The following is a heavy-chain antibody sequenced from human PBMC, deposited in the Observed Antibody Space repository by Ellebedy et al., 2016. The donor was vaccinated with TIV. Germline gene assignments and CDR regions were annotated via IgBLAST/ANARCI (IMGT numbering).Heavy chain of an antibody. V-gene: IGHV3-21*06. CDR2: MNPSSSYI. Sequence: GESLKISXAASGFSFSIYSMNWVRQAPGKGLEWVSSMNPSSSYIYYADSVKGRFTISRDNAKNSLYLQMNTMRAEDTAVYYCARVGGSNYFDYWGQGTLVTVSS. CDR1: GFSFSIYS. D-gene: IGHD3-10*01. CDR3: ARVGGSNYFDY. J-gene: IGHJ4*02.